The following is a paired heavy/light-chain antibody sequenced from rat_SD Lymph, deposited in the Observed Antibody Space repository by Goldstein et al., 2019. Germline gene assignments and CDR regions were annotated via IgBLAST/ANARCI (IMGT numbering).Light chain of an antibody. CDR3: LQYNYNPPT. CDR2: GAS. J-gene: IGKJ2-1*01. Sequence: NTVMTQSPTSMFISVGDRVTMNCKASQNVGTNVDWYQQKTGQSPKLLIYGASNRYTGVPDRFTGSGSGTDFTLTISNMQAEDLAVYYCLQYNYNPPTFGAGTKLELK. V-gene: IGKV6S11*01. CDR1: QNVGTN.
Heavy chain of an antibody. D-gene: IGHD1-4*01. V-gene: IGHV5-25*01. CDR2: ITSGGSNT. CDR3: AKDARVYLRGYYWYFDF. J-gene: IGHJ1*01. Sequence: EVQLVESGGGLVQPGRSLKLSCAASGFTFSSFAMAWVRQAPKKGLEWVATITSGGSNTYYPDSVKGRFTISRDNAKSTLYLQMDSLRSEDTATYYCAKDARVYLRGYYWYFDFWGPGTMVTVSS. CDR1: GFTFSSFA.